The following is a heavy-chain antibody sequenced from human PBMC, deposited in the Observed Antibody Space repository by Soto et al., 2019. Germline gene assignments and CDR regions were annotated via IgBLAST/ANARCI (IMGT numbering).Heavy chain of an antibody. Sequence: SETLSLTCTVSGGSIRAYYWTWIRQPPGEGLEWIGYIYHSGRTNYNPSLKSRVSMSVDTSKSQFSLKLTSVTAADTAVYYCAKDVEYYYGSTSSRWFDPWGPGTLVTVSS. CDR2: IYHSGRT. CDR1: GGSIRAYY. D-gene: IGHD3-10*01. J-gene: IGHJ5*02. V-gene: IGHV4-59*01. CDR3: AKDVEYYYGSTSSRWFDP.